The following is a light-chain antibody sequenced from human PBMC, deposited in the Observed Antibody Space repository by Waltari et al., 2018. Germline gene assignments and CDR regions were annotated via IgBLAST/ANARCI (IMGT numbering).Light chain of an antibody. J-gene: IGKJ1*01. Sequence: EIVLTQSPGTLSLSPGERATISCRASQSVSMTLAGYHQKPGQAPRLLIYGASTRATGIPERFSGGGSGTDFSLTISRLEPEDFAVYYCQHYVRLPATFGQGTKVEIK. CDR2: GAS. CDR1: QSVSMT. CDR3: QHYVRLPAT. V-gene: IGKV3-20*01.